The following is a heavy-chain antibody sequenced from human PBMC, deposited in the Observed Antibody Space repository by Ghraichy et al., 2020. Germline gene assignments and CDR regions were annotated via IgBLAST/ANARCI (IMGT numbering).Heavy chain of an antibody. CDR2: IYYSGST. V-gene: IGHV4-59*01. CDR1: GGSISSYY. Sequence: SETLSLTCTVSGGSISSYYWSWIRQPPGKGLEWIGYIYYSGSTNYNPSLKSRVTISVDTSKNQFSLKLSSVTAADTAVYYCSRENTNYDILTGYYGENWFDPWSQGPLVPVSS. J-gene: IGHJ5*02. CDR3: SRENTNYDILTGYYGENWFDP. D-gene: IGHD3-9*01.